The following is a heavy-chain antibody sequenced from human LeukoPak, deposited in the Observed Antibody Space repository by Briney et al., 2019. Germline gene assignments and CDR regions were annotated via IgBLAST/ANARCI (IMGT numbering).Heavy chain of an antibody. CDR3: ARDREGYGGNSGFDY. V-gene: IGHV3-11*04. D-gene: IGHD4-23*01. CDR1: GFTFSDYY. Sequence: GGSLRLSCAASGFTFSDYYMSWIRQAPGKGLEWVSDISSSGSTINYADSVKGRVTISRDNAKNSLYLQMNSLRAEDTAVYYCARDREGYGGNSGFDYWGQGTLVTVSS. CDR2: ISSSGSTI. J-gene: IGHJ4*02.